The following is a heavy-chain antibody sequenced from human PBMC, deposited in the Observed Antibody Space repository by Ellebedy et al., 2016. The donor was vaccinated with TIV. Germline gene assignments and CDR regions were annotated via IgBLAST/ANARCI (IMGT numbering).Heavy chain of an antibody. Sequence: PGGSLRLSCVASGFTFSTYSMNWVRQAPGKGLERVSYISSDSSTIYYADSVKGRFTISRDNAKHSLYLQMNSLRAEDTAVYYCAREGTGIFDWWGQGTLVTVSS. D-gene: IGHD3-9*01. CDR2: ISSDSSTI. J-gene: IGHJ4*02. CDR3: AREGTGIFDW. CDR1: GFTFSTYS. V-gene: IGHV3-48*04.